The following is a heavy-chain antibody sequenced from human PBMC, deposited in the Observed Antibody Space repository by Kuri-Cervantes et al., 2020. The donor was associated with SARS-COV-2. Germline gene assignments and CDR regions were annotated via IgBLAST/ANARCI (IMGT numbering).Heavy chain of an antibody. V-gene: IGHV3-64D*06. CDR1: GFTFNAYS. CDR2: ISSNGGTT. Sequence: GGSLRLSCPASGFTFNAYSMHWVSQAPGKGLEYVSAISSNGGTTYYADSVKGRFIISRDNSKNTLFLQMSGLRAEDTAVYFCVTRGGSEAFDVWGQGTMVTVSS. D-gene: IGHD1-1*01. CDR3: VTRGGSEAFDV. J-gene: IGHJ3*01.